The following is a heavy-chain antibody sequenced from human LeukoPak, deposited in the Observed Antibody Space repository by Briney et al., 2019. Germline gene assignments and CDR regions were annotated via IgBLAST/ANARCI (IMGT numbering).Heavy chain of an antibody. D-gene: IGHD1-26*01. V-gene: IGHV3-9*01. CDR3: AKAGPAPGVGYYYGMDV. CDR2: ISWNSGSI. J-gene: IGHJ6*02. CDR1: GFTFDDYA. Sequence: PGGSLRFSCAASGFTFDDYAMHWVRQAPGKGLEWVSGISWNSGSIGYADSVKGRFTISRDNAKNSLYLQMNSLRAEDTALYYCAKAGPAPGVGYYYGMDVWGQGTTVTVSS.